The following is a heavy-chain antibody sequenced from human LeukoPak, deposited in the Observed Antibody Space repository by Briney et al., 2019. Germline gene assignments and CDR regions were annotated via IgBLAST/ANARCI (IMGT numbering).Heavy chain of an antibody. D-gene: IGHD6-13*01. V-gene: IGHV1-2*02. Sequence: ASVKVSCKASGYTFTGYYMHWVRQAPGQGLEWMGWINPNSGGTNYAQKFQGRVTMTRDTSISTAYMELSRLRSDDTAVYYCARQYSSSWQPNYYYYYYMDVWGKGTTVTVSS. CDR1: GYTFTGYY. J-gene: IGHJ6*03. CDR3: ARQYSSSWQPNYYYYYYMDV. CDR2: INPNSGGT.